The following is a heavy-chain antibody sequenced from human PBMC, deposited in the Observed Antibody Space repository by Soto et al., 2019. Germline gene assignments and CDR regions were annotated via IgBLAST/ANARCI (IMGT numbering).Heavy chain of an antibody. CDR1: GFTFSSYG. J-gene: IGHJ6*03. CDR3: AKDTAALYYYMDV. CDR2: ISYDGSNK. D-gene: IGHD6-13*01. V-gene: IGHV3-30*18. Sequence: GGSLRLSCAASGFTFSSYGMHWVRQAPGKGLEWVAVISYDGSNKYYADSVKGRFTISRDNSKNTLYLQMNSLRAEDTAVYYCAKDTAALYYYMDVWGKGTTVTVSS.